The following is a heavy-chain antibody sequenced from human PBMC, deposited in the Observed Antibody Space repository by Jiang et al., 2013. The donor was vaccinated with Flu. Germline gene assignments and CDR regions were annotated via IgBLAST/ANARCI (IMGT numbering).Heavy chain of an antibody. CDR2: IYPGDSDT. J-gene: IGHJ3*02. V-gene: IGHV5-51*01. CDR1: GYSFTSYW. D-gene: IGHD6-19*01. CDR3: ARSREGIAVADDDAFDI. Sequence: GAEVKKPGESLKISCKGSGYSFTSYWIGWVRQMPGKGLEWMGIIYPGDSDTRYSPSFQGQVTISADKSISTAYLQWSSLKASDTAMYYCARSREGIAVADDDAFDIWGQGTMVTVSS.